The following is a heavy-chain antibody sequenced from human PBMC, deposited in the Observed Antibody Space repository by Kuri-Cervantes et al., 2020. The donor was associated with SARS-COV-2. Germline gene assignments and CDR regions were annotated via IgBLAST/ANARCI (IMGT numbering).Heavy chain of an antibody. CDR3: ATNYYGSGSYYKIGFDP. V-gene: IGHV1-69*02. Sequence: SVKVSCKASGGTFSSYTISWVRQAPGQGLEWMGRIIPILGIANYAQKFQGRVTITADKSTSTAYMELSSLRSEDTAVYYCATNYYGSGSYYKIGFDPWGQGTLVTVSS. D-gene: IGHD3-10*01. J-gene: IGHJ5*02. CDR2: IIPILGIA. CDR1: GGTFSSYT.